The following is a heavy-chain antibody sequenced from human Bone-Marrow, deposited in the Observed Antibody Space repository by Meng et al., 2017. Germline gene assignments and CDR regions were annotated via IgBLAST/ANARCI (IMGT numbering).Heavy chain of an antibody. CDR2: ITMSGGGT. J-gene: IGHJ4*02. D-gene: IGHD2-21*01. CDR3: AGDHNWGLVY. V-gene: IGHV3-23*01. Sequence: WGSGGCLESAGGSFRSLFLCCGFPLSSSARSWGRQAPGKGLEWVSSITMSGGGTYYADSVKGRFTISRDNSRNTLYLQMNGLTTEDTAIYYCAGDHNWGLVYWGQGSLVTVSS. CDR1: GFPLSSSA.